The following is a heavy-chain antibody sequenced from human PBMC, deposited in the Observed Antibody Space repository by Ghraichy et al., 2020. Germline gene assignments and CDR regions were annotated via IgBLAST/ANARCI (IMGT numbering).Heavy chain of an antibody. CDR2: IKQDGSVK. V-gene: IGHV3-7*03. D-gene: IGHD1-1*01. CDR1: GFTFSGYW. CDR3: ARGPRVEKNFDY. Sequence: GDSLNISCTASGFTFSGYWMTWVRQAPGRGLEWVATIKQDGSVKFYVDSVEGRFTIFRENAKNSLYLQMNSLRVEDTAVYYCARGPRVEKNFDYWGQGTLVTVSS. J-gene: IGHJ4*02.